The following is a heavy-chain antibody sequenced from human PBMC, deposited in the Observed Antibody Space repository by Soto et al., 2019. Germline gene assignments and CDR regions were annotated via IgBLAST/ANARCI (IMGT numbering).Heavy chain of an antibody. D-gene: IGHD3-22*01. Sequence: EVQLLESGGGLVQPGGSLRLSCAASGFTFRSYAMSWVRQAPGKGLEWVSAISGSGGSTYYADSVKGRFTISRDNSKNTLYLQMNSLRAEDTAVYYCARIGSSYDSSGYWLRNREWDSWGQGTLVTVSS. CDR2: ISGSGGST. V-gene: IGHV3-23*01. CDR1: GFTFRSYA. CDR3: ARIGSSYDSSGYWLRNREWDS. J-gene: IGHJ4*02.